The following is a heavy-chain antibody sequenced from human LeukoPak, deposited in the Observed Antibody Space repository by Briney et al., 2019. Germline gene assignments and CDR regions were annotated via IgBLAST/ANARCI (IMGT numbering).Heavy chain of an antibody. V-gene: IGHV4-34*01. CDR2: INHSGST. J-gene: IGHJ4*02. CDR1: GGSFSGYY. D-gene: IGHD6-13*01. Sequence: PSETLSLTCAVYGGSFSGYYWSWIRQPPGKGLEWIGEINHSGSTNYNPSLKSRVSISVDSSKNQFSLKVSSVTAADTAVYYCARGSDRAAGLYWGQGTLVTVSS. CDR3: ARGSDRAAGLY.